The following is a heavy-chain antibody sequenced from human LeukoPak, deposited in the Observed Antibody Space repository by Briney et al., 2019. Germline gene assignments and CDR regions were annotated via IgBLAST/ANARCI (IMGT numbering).Heavy chain of an antibody. V-gene: IGHV4-38-2*01. Sequence: SETLSFTCAVSGYSISSGYYWGWIRQPPGKGLEWIGSIYHSGSTYYNPSLKSRVTISVDTSKNQFSLKLSSVTAADTAVYYCARVPAVHGYFDYWGQGTLVTVSS. CDR1: GYSISSGYY. CDR3: ARVPAVHGYFDY. J-gene: IGHJ4*02. CDR2: IYHSGST.